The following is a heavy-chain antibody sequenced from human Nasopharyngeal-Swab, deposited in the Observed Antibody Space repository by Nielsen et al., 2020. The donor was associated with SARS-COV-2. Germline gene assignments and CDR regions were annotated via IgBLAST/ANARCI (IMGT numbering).Heavy chain of an antibody. D-gene: IGHD6-13*01. V-gene: IGHV4-59*01. Sequence: SQTLSLTCTVSAGSISTYYWRWIRHPPAKALEWIGYIYYSGSTNYTPSLKSRVTISVDTSKNQFSLKLSSVTAADTAVYYCARETAAGHYYYYGMDVWGQGTTVTVSS. CDR3: ARETAAGHYYYYGMDV. CDR1: AGSISTYY. CDR2: IYYSGST. J-gene: IGHJ6*02.